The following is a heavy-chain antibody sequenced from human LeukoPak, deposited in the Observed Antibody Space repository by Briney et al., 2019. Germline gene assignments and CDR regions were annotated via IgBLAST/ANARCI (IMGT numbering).Heavy chain of an antibody. V-gene: IGHV3-7*01. J-gene: IGHJ4*02. Sequence: GGSLRLSCGASGFIFSSYWINWLRQAPGKWLEWVANIKVDGSEKHYVDSVKGRFTISRDNAKNSLYLKMNSLSAEATAVYYCARSFRVQVWSDFDSWGQGTLITVSS. CDR2: IKVDGSEK. CDR1: GFIFSSYW. D-gene: IGHD5-18*01. CDR3: ARSFRVQVWSDFDS.